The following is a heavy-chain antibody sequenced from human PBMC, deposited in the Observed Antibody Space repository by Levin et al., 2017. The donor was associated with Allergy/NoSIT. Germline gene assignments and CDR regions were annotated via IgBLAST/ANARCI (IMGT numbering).Heavy chain of an antibody. D-gene: IGHD3-10*01. Sequence: SETLSLTCTVSGGSISSSSYYWGWIRQPPGKGLEWIGSIYYSGSTYYNPSLKSRVTISVDTSKNQFSLKLSSVTAADTAVYYCARRTHGSGSYGYWGQGTLVTVSS. J-gene: IGHJ4*02. CDR3: ARRTHGSGSYGY. V-gene: IGHV4-39*01. CDR1: GGSISSSSYY. CDR2: IYYSGST.